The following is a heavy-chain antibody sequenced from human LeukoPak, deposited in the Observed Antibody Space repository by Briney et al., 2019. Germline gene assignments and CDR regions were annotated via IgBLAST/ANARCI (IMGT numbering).Heavy chain of an antibody. J-gene: IGHJ4*02. CDR3: ARGCSSTSCYGLYYFDY. Sequence: PSETLSLTCTVSGGSISSYYWSWIRQPPAKGQEWIGYIYYSGSTNYNPSLKSRVTISVDTSKNQFSLKLSSVTAADTAVYYCARGCSSTSCYGLYYFDYWGQGTLVTVSS. CDR1: GGSISSYY. D-gene: IGHD2-2*01. CDR2: IYYSGST. V-gene: IGHV4-59*01.